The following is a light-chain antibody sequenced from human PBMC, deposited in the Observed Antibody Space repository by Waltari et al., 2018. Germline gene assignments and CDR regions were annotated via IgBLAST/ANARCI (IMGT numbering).Light chain of an antibody. CDR1: QSVSSN. V-gene: IGKV3-15*01. J-gene: IGKJ1*01. CDR2: GAS. CDR3: QQYNNWPRT. Sequence: EIVMPQSPATLSVSPGDSATLSCRASQSVSSNLAWYQQKPGQAPRLLIYGASTRATGIPARFSGSGSGTEFTLTISSLQSEDFAVYYCQQYNNWPRTFGQGTKVEIK.